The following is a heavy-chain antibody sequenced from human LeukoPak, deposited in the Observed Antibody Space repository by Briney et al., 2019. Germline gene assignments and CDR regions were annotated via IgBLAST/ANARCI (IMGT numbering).Heavy chain of an antibody. V-gene: IGHV1-18*01. D-gene: IGHD2-2*01. CDR1: GYTFTSYG. Sequence: ASVKVSCKASGYTFTSYGISWVRQAPGQGLEWMGWISAYNGNTNYAQKLQGRVTMTTDTSTSTAYMELRSLRSDDTAVYYCARDSYRIVVVPPTTPEGFDPWGQGTPVTVSS. J-gene: IGHJ5*02. CDR2: ISAYNGNT. CDR3: ARDSYRIVVVPPTTPEGFDP.